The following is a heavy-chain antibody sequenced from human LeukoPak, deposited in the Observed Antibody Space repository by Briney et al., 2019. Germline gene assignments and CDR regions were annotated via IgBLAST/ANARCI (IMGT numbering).Heavy chain of an antibody. Sequence: PGGSLRLSCAASGFTFSSYSMNWVRQAPGKGLEWVSSISSSSSYIYYADSVKGRFTISRDNAKSSLYLQMNSLRAEDTAVYNCARAVSPITMVRGVFDPWGQGTLVTVSS. J-gene: IGHJ5*02. CDR2: ISSSSSYI. V-gene: IGHV3-21*01. CDR3: ARAVSPITMVRGVFDP. CDR1: GFTFSSYS. D-gene: IGHD3-10*01.